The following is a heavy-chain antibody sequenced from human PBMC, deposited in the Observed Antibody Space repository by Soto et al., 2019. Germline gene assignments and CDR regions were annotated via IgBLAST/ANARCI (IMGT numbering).Heavy chain of an antibody. CDR2: ISSISYI. CDR1: GFTFSSFT. J-gene: IGHJ4*02. Sequence: GGSLRLSCVVSGFTFSSFTMNWVRQAPGKGLEWVSSISSISYIYYADSVKGRFTISRDNAKNSLYLQMNSLRAEDTAVYYCARGPTSGTYVYWGQGTLVTVSS. V-gene: IGHV3-21*06. CDR3: ARGPTSGTYVY. D-gene: IGHD1-26*01.